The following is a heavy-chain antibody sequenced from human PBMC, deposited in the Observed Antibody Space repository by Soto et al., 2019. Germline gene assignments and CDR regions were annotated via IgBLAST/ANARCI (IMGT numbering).Heavy chain of an antibody. J-gene: IGHJ4*02. D-gene: IGHD2-21*01. CDR3: VTGRLDTAYFDL. Sequence: PGGSLRLSCAASGFAFSSHSMYWVRQAPGKGLEWVSYTSPSGNSIQYAGSVRGRFTISRDNARNSVSLQMNSLRDDDTAVYYCVTGRLDTAYFDLWGQGSLVTVSS. CDR1: GFAFSSHS. V-gene: IGHV3-48*02. CDR2: TSPSGNSI.